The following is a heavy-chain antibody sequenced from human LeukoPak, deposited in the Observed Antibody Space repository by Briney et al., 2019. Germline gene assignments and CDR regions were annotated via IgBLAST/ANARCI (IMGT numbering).Heavy chain of an antibody. J-gene: IGHJ4*02. V-gene: IGHV4-34*01. CDR1: GGSFSGYY. Sequence: PSETLSLTCAVYGGSFSGYYWTWIRQPPGKGLEWIGEINHSGSTNYNPSLKSRVTISVDTSKNQFSLKLSSVTAADTAVYYCARGKGSGWTFDYWGQGTLVPSPQ. CDR2: INHSGST. D-gene: IGHD6-19*01. CDR3: ARGKGSGWTFDY.